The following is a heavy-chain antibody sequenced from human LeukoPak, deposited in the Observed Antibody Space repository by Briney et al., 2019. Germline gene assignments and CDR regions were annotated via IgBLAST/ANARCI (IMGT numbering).Heavy chain of an antibody. Sequence: GRSLRLSCAASGFTFSSYGMDWVRQAPGKGLEWGAVIWYDGSNKYYADSVKGRFTISRDNSKNTLYLQMNSLRAEDTAVYYCAKDYDSSGYYYAFQHWGQGTQVTVSS. CDR1: GFTFSSYG. CDR2: IWYDGSNK. CDR3: AKDYDSSGYYYAFQH. D-gene: IGHD3-22*01. J-gene: IGHJ1*01. V-gene: IGHV3-33*06.